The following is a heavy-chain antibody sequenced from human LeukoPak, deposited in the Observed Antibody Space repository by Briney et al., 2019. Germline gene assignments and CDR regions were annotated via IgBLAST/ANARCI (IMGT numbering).Heavy chain of an antibody. CDR1: GFTFSAFA. CDR3: AKDLSYTSGASDH. Sequence: LPGGSLRLSCAASGFTFSAFAMTWVRQAPGKGLEWVSTITDDGYSTYSADSVKGRITFSRDNSKNTLSLQLRSLRAEDTAVYYCAKDLSYTSGASDHWGQGTLVTVSS. J-gene: IGHJ4*02. V-gene: IGHV3-23*01. CDR2: ITDDGYST. D-gene: IGHD6-19*01.